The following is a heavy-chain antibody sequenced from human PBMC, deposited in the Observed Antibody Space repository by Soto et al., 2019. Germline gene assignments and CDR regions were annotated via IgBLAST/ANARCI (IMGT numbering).Heavy chain of an antibody. CDR1: GGSVSSGSYY. V-gene: IGHV4-61*01. D-gene: IGHD6-19*01. Sequence: QVQLQESGPGLVKPSETLSLTCTVSGGSVSSGSYYWSWIRQPPGKGLEWIGYIYYSGSTNYNPSLKSRVPISVDTSKNQFSLKLSSVTAADTAVYYCARGLGGGGWFDYWGQGTLVTVSS. CDR2: IYYSGST. J-gene: IGHJ4*02. CDR3: ARGLGGGGWFDY.